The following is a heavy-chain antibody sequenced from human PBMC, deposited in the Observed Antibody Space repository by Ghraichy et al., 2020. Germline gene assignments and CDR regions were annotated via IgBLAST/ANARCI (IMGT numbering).Heavy chain of an antibody. CDR3: ARMYYDILTGYPFDAFDI. Sequence: GGSLRLSCAASGFTFSSYWMSWVRQAPGKGLEWVANIKQDGSEKYYVDSVKGRFTISRDNAKNSLYLQMNSLRAEDTAVYYCARMYYDILTGYPFDAFDIWGQGTMVTVSS. CDR1: GFTFSSYW. J-gene: IGHJ3*02. D-gene: IGHD3-9*01. V-gene: IGHV3-7*01. CDR2: IKQDGSEK.